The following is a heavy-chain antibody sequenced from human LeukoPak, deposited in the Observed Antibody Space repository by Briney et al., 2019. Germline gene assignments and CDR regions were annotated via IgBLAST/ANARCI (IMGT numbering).Heavy chain of an antibody. V-gene: IGHV3-30*02. D-gene: IGHD1-26*01. CDR1: GFTFSSYG. CDR3: AKDSGTYHRPFDY. CDR2: IRYDGSNK. J-gene: IGHJ4*02. Sequence: GGSLRLSCAASGFTFSSYGMHWVRQAPGKGLEWVAFIRYDGSNKYYADSVKGRFTISRDNSKNTLYLQMNSLRAEDTAVYYCAKDSGTYHRPFDYWGQGTLVTVSS.